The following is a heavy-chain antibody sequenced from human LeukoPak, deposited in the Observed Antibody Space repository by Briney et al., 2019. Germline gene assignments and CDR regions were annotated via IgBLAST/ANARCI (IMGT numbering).Heavy chain of an antibody. CDR2: ISGSGDST. V-gene: IGHV3-23*01. Sequence: GGSLRLSCAASGFTFSSYAMSWVRQAPGKGLEWVSAISGSGDSTYYGDSVKGRFTISRDNSKNTLYLQMNSLRAEDTAVYYCAKTRALDSSSWSHGDYWGQGTLVTVAS. J-gene: IGHJ4*02. D-gene: IGHD6-13*01. CDR1: GFTFSSYA. CDR3: AKTRALDSSSWSHGDY.